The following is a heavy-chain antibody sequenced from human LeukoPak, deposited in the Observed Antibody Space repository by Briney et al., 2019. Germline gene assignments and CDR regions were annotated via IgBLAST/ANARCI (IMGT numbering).Heavy chain of an antibody. CDR2: IYYSGST. D-gene: IGHD4-17*01. J-gene: IGHJ3*02. Sequence: SETLSLTCAVSGGSMSSYHWNWIRQPPGKGLEWIAYIYYSGSTYYNPSLKSRVTISVDTSKNQFSLKLSSVTAADTAVYYCARGGILDYGDYVDAFDIWGQGTMVTVSS. CDR3: ARGGILDYGDYVDAFDI. CDR1: GGSMSSYH. V-gene: IGHV4-59*01.